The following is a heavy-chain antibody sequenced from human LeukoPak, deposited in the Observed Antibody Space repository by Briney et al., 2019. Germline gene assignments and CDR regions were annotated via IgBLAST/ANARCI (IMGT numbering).Heavy chain of an antibody. J-gene: IGHJ4*02. CDR3: ARGRGYYDSSGPDY. Sequence: SVKVSCKASGGTFSSYAISWVRQAPGQGLEWMGGIIPFFGTASYAQKFQGRVTITTDESTSTAYMELSSLRSEDTAVYYCARGRGYYDSSGPDYWGQGTLVTVSS. V-gene: IGHV1-69*05. CDR2: IIPFFGTA. D-gene: IGHD3-22*01. CDR1: GGTFSSYA.